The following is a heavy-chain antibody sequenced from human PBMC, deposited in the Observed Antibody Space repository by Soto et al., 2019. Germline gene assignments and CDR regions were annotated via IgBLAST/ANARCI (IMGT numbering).Heavy chain of an antibody. CDR3: ATGLRLGELSSYYFDY. Sequence: SETLSLTCAVYGGSFSGYYWSWIRQPPGKGLEWIGEINHSGSTNYNPSLKSRVTISVDTSKNQFSLKLSSVTAADTAVYYCATGLRLGELSSYYFDYWGQGTLVTVSS. CDR2: INHSGST. J-gene: IGHJ4*02. CDR1: GGSFSGYY. D-gene: IGHD3-16*02. V-gene: IGHV4-34*01.